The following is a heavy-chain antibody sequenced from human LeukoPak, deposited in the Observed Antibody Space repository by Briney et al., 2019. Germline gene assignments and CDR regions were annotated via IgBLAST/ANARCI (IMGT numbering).Heavy chain of an antibody. CDR3: SRCGRVVVPAAIQGFDP. CDR2: IYYSGNT. D-gene: IGHD2-2*02. Sequence: PSGTLSLTCVVSGGSISSGTWWIWIRQPPGKGLEWIGSIYYSGNTYYNPSLKSRVSISVDTSKNQFSLRLSSVTAADTAVYYCSRCGRVVVPAAIQGFDPWGQGTLVTVSS. J-gene: IGHJ5*02. CDR1: GGSISSGTW. V-gene: IGHV4-39*01.